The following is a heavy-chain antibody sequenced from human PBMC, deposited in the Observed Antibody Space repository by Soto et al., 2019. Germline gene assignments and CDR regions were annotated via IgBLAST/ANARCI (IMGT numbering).Heavy chain of an antibody. CDR3: AGVAV. D-gene: IGHD6-19*01. J-gene: IGHJ4*02. Sequence: ESGGGLVQPGGSLRLSCAASGFTFSNYWMSWVRQAPGKGLEWVTNIKVDGSEKYYVDSVKGRFTISRDNAKNSLYLQMNSLRAEDTAVYYCAGVAVRGQGTLVTVSS. CDR1: GFTFSNYW. V-gene: IGHV3-7*05. CDR2: IKVDGSEK.